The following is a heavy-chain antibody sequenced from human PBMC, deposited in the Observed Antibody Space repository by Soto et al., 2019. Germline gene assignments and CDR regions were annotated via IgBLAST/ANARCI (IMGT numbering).Heavy chain of an antibody. D-gene: IGHD3-16*01. CDR1: GFTFDDYA. CDR2: ISWNSGSI. CDR3: AKDPFARGGFDY. J-gene: IGHJ4*02. Sequence: EVQLVESGGGLVQPGRSLRLSCAASGFTFDDYAMHWVRQAPGKGLEWVSGISWNSGSIGYADSVKGRFTISRDNAKNALYLQMNRRRAEDTALYYCAKDPFARGGFDYWGQGSLVTVSS. V-gene: IGHV3-9*01.